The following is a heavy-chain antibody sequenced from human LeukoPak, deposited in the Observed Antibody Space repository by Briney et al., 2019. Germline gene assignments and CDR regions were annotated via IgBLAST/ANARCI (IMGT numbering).Heavy chain of an antibody. CDR3: ARDLLRFYYGSGSSPFDP. Sequence: GGSLRLSCVASGFNFRSYGMHWVRQAPGKGLEWVAIIWYDGSNKYYADSVKGRFTISRDNSKNTLYLQMNSLRAEDTAVYYCARDLLRFYYGSGSSPFDPWGQGTLVTVSS. D-gene: IGHD3-10*01. V-gene: IGHV3-33*01. J-gene: IGHJ5*02. CDR2: IWYDGSNK. CDR1: GFNFRSYG.